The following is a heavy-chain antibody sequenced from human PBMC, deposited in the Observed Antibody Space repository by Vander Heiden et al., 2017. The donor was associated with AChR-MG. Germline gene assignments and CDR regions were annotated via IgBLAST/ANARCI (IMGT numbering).Heavy chain of an antibody. CDR3: AKGSAAVRPYYFDY. V-gene: IGHV3-23*01. J-gene: IGHJ4*02. CDR2: ISGSGGST. D-gene: IGHD6-25*01. Sequence: EVQLLESGGGLVQPGGSLSLSCAASGFTFGTYAMSWVRQAPGKGLEWFSAISGSGGSTYYADSVKGRFTISRDNSKNTLSLQMNSLRAEDTAVYYCAKGSAAVRPYYFDYWGQGTLVAVSS. CDR1: GFTFGTYA.